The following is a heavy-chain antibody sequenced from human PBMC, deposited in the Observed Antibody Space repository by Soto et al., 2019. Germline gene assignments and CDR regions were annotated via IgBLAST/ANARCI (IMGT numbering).Heavy chain of an antibody. CDR3: GKEPVKSNGRPLLLHY. CDR1: GFSFSDYA. V-gene: IGHV3-23*01. Sequence: GDSLKISCEASGFSFSDYAMSWVRQAPGEGLVWVLTISGLGRGTYYADSVKGRFSISRDNSKNTVYLQMNNLRDDDTAVYYCGKEPVKSNGRPLLLHYWGQGSPVIVSA. D-gene: IGHD2-8*01. CDR2: ISGLGRGT. J-gene: IGHJ4*02.